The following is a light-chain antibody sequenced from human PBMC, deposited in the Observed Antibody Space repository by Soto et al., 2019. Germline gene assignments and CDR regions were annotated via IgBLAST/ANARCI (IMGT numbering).Light chain of an antibody. CDR1: SSDVGSYNV. CDR3: CSYAGRWV. CDR2: EGS. Sequence: QSVLTQPASVSGSPGQSITISCTGTSSDVGSYNVVSWYQQHPGKAHKLMIYEGSKRPSGGSNRSTGSKSGNTASLTISGLQAEDESDYYCCSYAGRWVFGGGTKLTVL. V-gene: IGLV2-23*01. J-gene: IGLJ2*01.